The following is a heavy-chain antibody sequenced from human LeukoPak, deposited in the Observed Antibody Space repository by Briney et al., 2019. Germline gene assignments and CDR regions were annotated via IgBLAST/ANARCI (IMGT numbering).Heavy chain of an antibody. V-gene: IGHV4-59*01. CDR2: IYYSGST. CDR3: ARVIAVAGAFNAFDI. CDR1: GGSISSYY. Sequence: SETLSLTCTVSGGSISSYYWTWIRQPPGKGLEWIGYIYYSGSTNYNPSLKSRVTISVDTSKNQFSLKLSSVTAADPAVYYCARVIAVAGAFNAFDIWGQGTMVTVSS. D-gene: IGHD6-19*01. J-gene: IGHJ3*02.